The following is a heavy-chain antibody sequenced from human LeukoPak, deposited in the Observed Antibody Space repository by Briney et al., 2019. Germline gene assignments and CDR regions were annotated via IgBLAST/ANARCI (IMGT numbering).Heavy chain of an antibody. CDR3: ATGGLSARKFAY. D-gene: IGHD6-6*01. V-gene: IGHV3-23*01. CDR2: ISTGGDIT. Sequence: PGGSLRLSCAASGLTFSSHSMSWVRQAPGKGLEWVSVISTGGDITYYADSEKGRFTISRDNSKNTLSLQMNILRVEDTAIYFCATGGLSARKFAYWGQGTPVTVSS. J-gene: IGHJ4*02. CDR1: GLTFSSHS.